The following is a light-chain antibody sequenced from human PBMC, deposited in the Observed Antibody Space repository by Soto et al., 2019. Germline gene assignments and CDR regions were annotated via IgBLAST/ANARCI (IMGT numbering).Light chain of an antibody. CDR2: AAS. V-gene: IGKV1-12*01. Sequence: DIQMTQSPSSVSASVGDRVTISCRASQTISSSLAWYQQKPGQAPKLQIYAASKLQIGVPARFRGSGSATDFTLTISSLQPEDFATYSCQQANSFPPTFGQGTRLDIK. CDR1: QTISSS. CDR3: QQANSFPPT. J-gene: IGKJ5*01.